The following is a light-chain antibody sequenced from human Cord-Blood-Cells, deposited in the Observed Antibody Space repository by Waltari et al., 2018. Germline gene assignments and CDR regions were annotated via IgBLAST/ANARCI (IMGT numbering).Light chain of an antibody. V-gene: IGKV1-27*01. CDR2: AAS. Sequence: DIQMTQSPSSLSASVGDRVTLTCRASQGISNYLAWYQQKPGKVHKLLIYAASTLQSGVPSRVSGSGSGTDFTLTIGSLQPEDVATYYCQKYNSAPPTFGGGTKVEIK. J-gene: IGKJ4*01. CDR3: QKYNSAPPT. CDR1: QGISNY.